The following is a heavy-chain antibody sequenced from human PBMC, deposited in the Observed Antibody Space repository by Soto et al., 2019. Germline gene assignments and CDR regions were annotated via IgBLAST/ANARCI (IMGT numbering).Heavy chain of an antibody. CDR1: GFIFSSYA. J-gene: IGHJ4*02. CDR3: AKDGAPYYDFWSGYYTGGYFDY. Sequence: EVQLLESGGGLVQPGGSLRLSCAASGFIFSSYAMSWVRQAPGKGLEWVSAISGSGGSTYYADSVKGRFTISRDNSKNTLYLQMNSLRAEDTAVYYCAKDGAPYYDFWSGYYTGGYFDYWGQGTLVTVSS. V-gene: IGHV3-23*01. D-gene: IGHD3-3*01. CDR2: ISGSGGST.